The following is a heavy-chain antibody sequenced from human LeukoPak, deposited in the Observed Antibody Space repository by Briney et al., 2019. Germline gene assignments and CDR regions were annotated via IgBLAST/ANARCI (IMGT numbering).Heavy chain of an antibody. J-gene: IGHJ1*01. Sequence: EASVKVSCKASGFTFTSSAMQWVRQARGQRLEWIGWIVVGSGNTNYAQKFQERVTITRDMSTSTAYMELSSLRSEDTAVYYCAADIYYGGNSVRYFQHWGQGTLVTVSS. V-gene: IGHV1-58*02. CDR2: IVVGSGNT. CDR3: AADIYYGGNSVRYFQH. CDR1: GFTFTSSA. D-gene: IGHD4-23*01.